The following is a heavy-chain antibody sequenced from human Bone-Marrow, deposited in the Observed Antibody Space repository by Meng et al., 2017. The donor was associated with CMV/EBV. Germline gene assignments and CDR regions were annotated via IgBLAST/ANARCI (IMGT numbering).Heavy chain of an antibody. CDR1: GGSISSSSYY. V-gene: IGHV4-61*05. J-gene: IGHJ5*02. D-gene: IGHD1-14*01. Sequence: SETLSLTCTVSGGSISSSSYYWVWIRQPPGKGLEWIGYIYDSGSTNYNPSLKSRVTISVDTSKNQFPLKLSSVTAADTAVYYCARRLPGGWFDPWGQGTLVTVSS. CDR3: ARRLPGGWFDP. CDR2: IYDSGST.